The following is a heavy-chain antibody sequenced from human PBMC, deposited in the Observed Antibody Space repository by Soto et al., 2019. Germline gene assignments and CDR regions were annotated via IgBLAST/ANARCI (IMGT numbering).Heavy chain of an antibody. CDR1: GFTFSSYW. Sequence: EVQLVESGGGLVQPEGSLRLSCAASGFTFSSYWMSWVRQAPGKGLEWVANIKQDGGEKYYVDSVKGRFTISRDNAKNSLYLQMNSPRAEDTAVYYCARVYSSSSGRGMDVWGQGTTVTVSS. V-gene: IGHV3-7*04. D-gene: IGHD6-6*01. CDR3: ARVYSSSSGRGMDV. J-gene: IGHJ6*02. CDR2: IKQDGGEK.